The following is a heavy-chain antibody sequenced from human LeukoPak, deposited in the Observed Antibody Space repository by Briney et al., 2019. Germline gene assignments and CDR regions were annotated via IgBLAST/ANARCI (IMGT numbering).Heavy chain of an antibody. CDR2: IDPTDSYT. Sequence: RGAPLQISCKCAGSIFTSYWICCVRQLAGKGVEWMGRIDPTDSYTNYSPSFQGHVTISADKSISTAYLQWNSLKASDTAMYYCARRHYDISTGYPFDYWGQGTLVTVSS. D-gene: IGHD3-9*01. V-gene: IGHV5-10-1*01. J-gene: IGHJ4*02. CDR3: ARRHYDISTGYPFDY. CDR1: GSIFTSYW.